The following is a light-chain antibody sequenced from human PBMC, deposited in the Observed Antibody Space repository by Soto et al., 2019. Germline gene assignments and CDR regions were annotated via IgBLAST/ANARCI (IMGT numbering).Light chain of an antibody. Sequence: QSVLTQPASVSGSPGQSITISCTGTSSDVGGFNYVSWYQHHPGRAPKLMIYEVNNRPSGVSNRFSGSKSGNTASLTISGLQAEDEADYYCNSYTSSSSYVFGTGTQLTVL. CDR3: NSYTSSSSYV. J-gene: IGLJ6*01. CDR2: EVN. V-gene: IGLV2-14*01. CDR1: SSDVGGFNY.